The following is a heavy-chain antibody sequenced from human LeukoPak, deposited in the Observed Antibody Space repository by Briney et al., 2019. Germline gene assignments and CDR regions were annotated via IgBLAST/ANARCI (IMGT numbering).Heavy chain of an antibody. D-gene: IGHD3-22*01. Sequence: PGGSLRLSCAASGFTFSSYGMHWVRQAPGKGLEWVAVIWYDGSNKYYADSVKGRFTISRDNSKNTLYLQMNSLRAEDTAVYYCARGRIAKIVVVHSFSYGMDVWGQGTTVTVSS. CDR2: IWYDGSNK. CDR1: GFTFSSYG. V-gene: IGHV3-33*01. CDR3: ARGRIAKIVVVHSFSYGMDV. J-gene: IGHJ6*02.